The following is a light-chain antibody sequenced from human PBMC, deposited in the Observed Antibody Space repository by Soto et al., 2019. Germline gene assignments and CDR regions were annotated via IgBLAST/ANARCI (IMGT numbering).Light chain of an antibody. CDR2: DVN. Sequence: QSALTQPASGSGSHGQSIALSCTETSSDVGSYNSVSWYQQYPGKAPKLMIHDVNNRPSGISDRFSGSKSGNTASLTISGLQAVDEADYYCSSFTSSTSYVFGTGTKVTVL. V-gene: IGLV2-14*03. J-gene: IGLJ1*01. CDR3: SSFTSSTSYV. CDR1: SSDVGSYNS.